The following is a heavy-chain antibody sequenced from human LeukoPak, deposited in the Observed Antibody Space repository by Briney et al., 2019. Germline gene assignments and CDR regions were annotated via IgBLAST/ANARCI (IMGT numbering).Heavy chain of an antibody. V-gene: IGHV3-23*01. CDR3: AKDPIYLSRTVGATHLDY. CDR2: ISGSGGST. J-gene: IGHJ4*02. D-gene: IGHD1-26*01. Sequence: GGSLRLSCAASGFTFSSYAMSWVRQAPGKGLEWVSAISGSGGSTYYADSVKGRFTISRDNSKNTLYLQMNSLRAEDTAVYYCAKDPIYLSRTVGATHLDYWGQGTLVTVSS. CDR1: GFTFSSYA.